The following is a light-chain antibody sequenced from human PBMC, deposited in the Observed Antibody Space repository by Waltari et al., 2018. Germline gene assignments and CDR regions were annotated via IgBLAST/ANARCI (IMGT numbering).Light chain of an antibody. CDR2: DVS. Sequence: QSALTQPASVSGSLGQSITISCTGTSSDVGAYNYVSWYQQHPGKAPTLILCDVSKRPSGVSNSFSGSKSGNTASLTISGLQAEDEADYYCCAYRGTSTWMFGGGTKVTVL. V-gene: IGLV2-14*03. CDR1: SSDVGAYNY. CDR3: CAYRGTSTWM. J-gene: IGLJ3*02.